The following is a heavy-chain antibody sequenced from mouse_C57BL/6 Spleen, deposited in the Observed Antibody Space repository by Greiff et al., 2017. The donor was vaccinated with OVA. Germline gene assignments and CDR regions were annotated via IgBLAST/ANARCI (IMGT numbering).Heavy chain of an antibody. CDR2: IRLKSDNYAT. D-gene: IGHD1-1*01. Sequence: EVQLQESGGGLVQPGGSMKLSCVASGFTFSNYWMNWVRQSPEKGLEWVAQIRLKSDNYATHYAESVKGRFTISRDDSKSSVYLQMNNLRAEDTEIYYCTGYGSMYYFDYWGQGTTLTVSS. CDR3: TGYGSMYYFDY. V-gene: IGHV6-3*01. CDR1: GFTFSNYW. J-gene: IGHJ2*01.